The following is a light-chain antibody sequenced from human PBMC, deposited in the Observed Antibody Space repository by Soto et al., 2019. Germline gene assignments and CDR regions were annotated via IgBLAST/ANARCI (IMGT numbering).Light chain of an antibody. J-gene: IGKJ1*01. V-gene: IGKV1-39*01. CDR2: AAS. Sequence: DIQMTQSPSSLSASVGDRVTITCRASQTITNYLNWYQQKPEKAPKLLIYAASTLLSGVPSRFSGGGSGTDFTLTIDSLQPEDFATYYCQQSYSSPWTFGQGTKVEIK. CDR3: QQSYSSPWT. CDR1: QTITNY.